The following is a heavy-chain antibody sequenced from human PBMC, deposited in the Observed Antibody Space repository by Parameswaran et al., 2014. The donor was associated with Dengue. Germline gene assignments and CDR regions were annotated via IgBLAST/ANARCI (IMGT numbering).Heavy chain of an antibody. Sequence: VRQMPGKGLEWMGWINPNSGGTNYAQKFQGRVTMTRDTSISTAYMELSRLRSDDTAVYYCARVECSSTSCYPDYWGQGTLVTVSS. J-gene: IGHJ4*02. D-gene: IGHD2-2*01. CDR2: INPNSGGT. CDR3: ARVECSSTSCYPDY. V-gene: IGHV1-2*02.